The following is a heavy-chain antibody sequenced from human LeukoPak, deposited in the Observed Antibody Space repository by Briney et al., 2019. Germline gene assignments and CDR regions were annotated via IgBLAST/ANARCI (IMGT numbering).Heavy chain of an antibody. CDR1: GGSISSGSYY. D-gene: IGHD3-22*01. J-gene: IGHJ4*02. Sequence: SETLSLTCTVSGGSISSGSYYWSWIRQPAGKGLEWIGRIYTSGSTNYNPSLESRVTISVDTSKNQFSLKLSSVTAADTAVYYCSYYYDSSGYYYDYWGQGTLVTVSS. V-gene: IGHV4-61*02. CDR3: SYYYDSSGYYYDY. CDR2: IYTSGST.